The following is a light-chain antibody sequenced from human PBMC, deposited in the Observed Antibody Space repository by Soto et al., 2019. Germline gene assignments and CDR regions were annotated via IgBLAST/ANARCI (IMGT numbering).Light chain of an antibody. V-gene: IGKV3-20*01. CDR1: QSVSFY. J-gene: IGKJ1*01. CDR3: QQYGSSGT. Sequence: EIVLTQSPATLSLSPGGRATLSCRASQSVSFYLAWYQQKPGQAPRLLIYGASNRATGIPDRFSGSGSGTDFTLTISRLEPEDFAVYYCQQYGSSGTFGQGTKVDIK. CDR2: GAS.